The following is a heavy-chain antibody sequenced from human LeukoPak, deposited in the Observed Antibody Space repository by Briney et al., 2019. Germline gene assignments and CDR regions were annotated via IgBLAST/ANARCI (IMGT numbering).Heavy chain of an antibody. J-gene: IGHJ4*02. CDR3: ARGSMGVFSY. Sequence: PSETLSLTCAVYGGSFSGYYWSWIRQPPGKGLEWIGEINHSGSTNYNPSLKSRVTISVDTSKNQFSLKLSSVTAADTAVYYCARGSMGVFSYWGQGTLVTVSS. CDR2: INHSGST. V-gene: IGHV4-34*01. D-gene: IGHD2-8*01. CDR1: GGSFSGYY.